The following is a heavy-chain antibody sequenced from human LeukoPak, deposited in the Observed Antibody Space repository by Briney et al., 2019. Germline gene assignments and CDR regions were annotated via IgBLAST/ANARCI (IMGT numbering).Heavy chain of an antibody. J-gene: IGHJ3*02. V-gene: IGHV3-23*01. CDR1: GFIFNNYA. CDR3: AKGTCIGRRCYGNAFDI. D-gene: IGHD2-15*01. CDR2: ITNTGDRT. Sequence: PGGSLRLSCTASGFIFNNYAMSWVRQAPGKGLEWVSTITNTGDRTNYADSVKGRFTISRDNSNNTLSLQMNSLRAEDTAIYYCAKGTCIGRRCYGNAFDIWGQGTVVTVSS.